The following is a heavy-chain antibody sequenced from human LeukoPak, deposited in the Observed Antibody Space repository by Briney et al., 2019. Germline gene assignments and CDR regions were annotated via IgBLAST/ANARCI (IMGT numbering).Heavy chain of an antibody. CDR3: ARRGGDYSIDY. V-gene: IGHV4-61*02. CDR2: IYTSGST. CDR1: GGSISSGSYY. Sequence: MPSQTLSLTCTVSGGSISSGSYYWSWIRQPAGKGLEWIGRIYTSGSTNYNPSLKSRVTISVDTSKNQFSLKLSSVTAADTAVYYCARRGGDYSIDYWGQGTLVTVSS. D-gene: IGHD4-17*01. J-gene: IGHJ4*02.